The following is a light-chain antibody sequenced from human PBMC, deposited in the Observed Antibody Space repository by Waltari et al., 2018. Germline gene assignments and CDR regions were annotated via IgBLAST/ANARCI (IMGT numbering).Light chain of an antibody. CDR3: QQSFSTPQYT. Sequence: DIQLTQSPSSLSASIGSRVTITCRASQTVFNSLNWYQQRPGKAPKLLIYAASNLQSGVPSRFSGSGSGTDFTLTITGLQSEDFATYFCQQSFSTPQYTFGQGT. V-gene: IGKV1-39*01. CDR2: AAS. CDR1: QTVFNS. J-gene: IGKJ2*01.